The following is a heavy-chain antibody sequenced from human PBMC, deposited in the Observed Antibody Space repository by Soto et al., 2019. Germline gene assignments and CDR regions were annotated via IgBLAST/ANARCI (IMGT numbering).Heavy chain of an antibody. J-gene: IGHJ6*02. CDR2: ISSSGSTI. V-gene: IGHV3-11*01. CDR1: GFTFSDYY. CDR3: ARVWYSGSYYLYYYYGMDV. D-gene: IGHD1-26*01. Sequence: GSLRLSCAASGFTFSDYYMSWIRQAPGKGLEWVSYISSSGSTIYYADSVKGRFTISRDNAKNSLYLQMNSLRAEDTAVYYCARVWYSGSYYLYYYYGMDVWGQGTTVTVSS.